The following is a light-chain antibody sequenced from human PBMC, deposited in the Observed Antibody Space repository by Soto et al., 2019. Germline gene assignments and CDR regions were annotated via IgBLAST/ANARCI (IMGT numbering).Light chain of an antibody. J-gene: IGKJ1*01. V-gene: IGKV3-20*01. CDR1: QSVSSNY. CDR2: GAS. CDR3: QQYGSSPTWT. Sequence: ELVLTQSPGTLSLSPGARATLSCRASQSVSSNYLAWYQQKPGQAPGLLIYGASTRATGIPDRFSGSGSGTDFTLTISRLEPEDSAVYYCQQYGSSPTWTFGQGTKVDIK.